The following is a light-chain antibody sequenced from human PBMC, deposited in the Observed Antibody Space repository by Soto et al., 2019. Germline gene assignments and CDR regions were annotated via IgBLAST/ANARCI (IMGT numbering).Light chain of an antibody. V-gene: IGKV1-8*01. Sequence: AIRMTQSPSSFSASTLDRVTITCRASQGISSYLAWYQQKPGKAPKLLIYEESTLHSGVPSRFSGSGSGTEFTLTISSLQPDDFATYYCQHYNSYSEAFGQGTKV. CDR1: QGISSY. J-gene: IGKJ1*01. CDR3: QHYNSYSEA. CDR2: EES.